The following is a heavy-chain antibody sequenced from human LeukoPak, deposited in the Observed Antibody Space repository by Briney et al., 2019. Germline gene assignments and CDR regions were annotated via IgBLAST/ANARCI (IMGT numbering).Heavy chain of an antibody. Sequence: SETLSLTCTVSGGSISSYYWSWIRQPPGKGLEWIGYIYYSGSTNYNPSLKSRVTISVDTSKNQFSLKLSSVTGADTAVYYCARHDGGNSRPTFDYWGQGTLVTVSS. CDR1: GGSISSYY. CDR3: ARHDGGNSRPTFDY. J-gene: IGHJ4*02. V-gene: IGHV4-59*08. CDR2: IYYSGST. D-gene: IGHD4-23*01.